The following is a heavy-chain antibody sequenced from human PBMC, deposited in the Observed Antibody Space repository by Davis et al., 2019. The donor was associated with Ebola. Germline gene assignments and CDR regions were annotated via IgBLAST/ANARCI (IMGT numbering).Heavy chain of an antibody. CDR3: ARRPGIAAAGTSDWFDP. CDR1: GGTFSSYA. CDR2: IIPVFGTA. V-gene: IGHV1-69*06. D-gene: IGHD6-13*01. J-gene: IGHJ5*02. Sequence: SVKVSCKASGGTFSSYAISWVRQAPGQGLEWMGGIIPVFGTANYAQKFQGRVTITADKSTSTAYMELSSLRSEDTAVYYCARRPGIAAAGTSDWFDPWGQGTLVTVSS.